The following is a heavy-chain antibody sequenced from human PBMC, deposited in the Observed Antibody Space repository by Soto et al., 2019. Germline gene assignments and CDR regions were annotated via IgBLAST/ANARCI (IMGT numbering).Heavy chain of an antibody. J-gene: IGHJ4*02. V-gene: IGHV4-59*01. CDR2: TYHRGST. CDR1: GVSISSYV. D-gene: IGHD5-18*01. CDR3: ARIGGYDGPLEY. Sequence: PSEALSLTCSVSGVSISSYVWSWIRQPPGRGLEWIGYTYHRGSTNYSPSLKSRVAISLDTSENQFSLKVSSVTAADTAVYYCARIGGYDGPLEYWGQGTAVTVSS.